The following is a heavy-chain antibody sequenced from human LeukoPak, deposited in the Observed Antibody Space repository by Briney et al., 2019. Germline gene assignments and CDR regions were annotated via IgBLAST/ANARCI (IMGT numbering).Heavy chain of an antibody. V-gene: IGHV1-18*01. Sequence: GASVKVSCKASGYTFSTYGISWVRRAPGQGPEWMGWISAYNGNTYYAQKVQGRVTMTTDTSTNTAFMELRGLRSDDAAVYYRARDLSTRYSDTSGYSPSDYWGQGSLVTVSP. D-gene: IGHD3-22*01. CDR3: ARDLSTRYSDTSGYSPSDY. J-gene: IGHJ4*02. CDR2: ISAYNGNT. CDR1: GYTFSTYG.